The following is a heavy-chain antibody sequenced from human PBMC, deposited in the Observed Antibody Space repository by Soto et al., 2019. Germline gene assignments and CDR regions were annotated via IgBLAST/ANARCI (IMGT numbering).Heavy chain of an antibody. CDR3: AKGRESGGLYGMDV. CDR1: GFRFNNYA. J-gene: IGHJ6*02. D-gene: IGHD2-15*01. V-gene: IGHV3-23*01. CDR2: ISDSGGST. Sequence: XVCLRLACVVCGFRFNNYAMNWVRLAPGKGLEWVSSISDSGGSTYYADSVKGRFTISRDNSKNTLYLQMNSLRAEDTAVYYCAKGRESGGLYGMDVWGQGTTVTVSS.